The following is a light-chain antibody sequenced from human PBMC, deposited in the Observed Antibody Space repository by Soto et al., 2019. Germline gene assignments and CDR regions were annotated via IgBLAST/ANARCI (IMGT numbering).Light chain of an antibody. Sequence: QLVLTQPPSVSGAPGQRVTISCTGSSSNIGAGYDVHWYQQLPGTAPKLLIYVNNNRPSGVPDRFSASKSGTSASLVITGLQAEDEADYYCQSYDSSLSTSGVFGGGTKLTVL. CDR3: QSYDSSLSTSGV. CDR2: VNN. V-gene: IGLV1-40*01. CDR1: SSNIGAGYD. J-gene: IGLJ3*02.